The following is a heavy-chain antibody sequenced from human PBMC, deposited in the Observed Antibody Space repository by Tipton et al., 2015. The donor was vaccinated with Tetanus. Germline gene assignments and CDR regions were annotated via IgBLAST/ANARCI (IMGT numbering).Heavy chain of an antibody. Sequence: AGLVKPSDTLSLTCAVYGGSLSRYYWTWIRQPPGKGLEWIGEVDDSGSTNYSPSLKSRVTISLDTSKNEFSLTLSSVTAADPAVYYCARLREIVSRSGWDFDYWGQGILVTVSS. J-gene: IGHJ4*02. CDR3: ARLREIVSRSGWDFDY. CDR2: VDDSGST. V-gene: IGHV4-34*01. CDR1: GGSLSRYY. D-gene: IGHD5/OR15-5a*01.